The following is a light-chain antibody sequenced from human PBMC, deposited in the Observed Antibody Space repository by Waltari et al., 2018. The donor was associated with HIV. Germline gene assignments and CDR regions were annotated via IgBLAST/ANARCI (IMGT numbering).Light chain of an antibody. CDR3: QQYGTSPPYT. CDR2: GAS. J-gene: IGKJ2*01. V-gene: IGKV3-20*01. Sequence: EVVLTQSPGTLSLSPGERATLSCRASQTISSPYLAWYQQHTGQATRLLIYGASSRATCIPYRFSGSGSGTDFTLTISRLEPEDFAVYYCQQYGTSPPYTLGQGTKVEIK. CDR1: QTISSPY.